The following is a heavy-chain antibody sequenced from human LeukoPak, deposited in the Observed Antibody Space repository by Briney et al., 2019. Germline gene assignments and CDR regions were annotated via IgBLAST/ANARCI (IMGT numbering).Heavy chain of an antibody. V-gene: IGHV4-34*01. CDR1: GGSFSVYY. CDR2: INHSGST. J-gene: IGHJ4*02. Sequence: PSETLSLTCAVYGGSFSVYYWSWIRQPPGKGLEWIGEINHSGSTNYNPSLKSRVTISVDTSKNQFSVKLSSVTAADTAVYYCARGSPFFPFDYWGQGTLVTVSS. CDR3: ARGSPFFPFDY. D-gene: IGHD3-3*01.